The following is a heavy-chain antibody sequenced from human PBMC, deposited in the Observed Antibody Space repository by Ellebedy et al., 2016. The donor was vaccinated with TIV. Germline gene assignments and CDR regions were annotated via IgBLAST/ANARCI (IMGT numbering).Heavy chain of an antibody. Sequence: GESLKISCKGSGYSFSSYWIAWVRQMPGKGLEWMGIIFPGDSDIRYSPSFQGHGTISADESFSTAYLQWSSLKASDTAMYYCASGMAFGEYYFDHWGQGTLVTVSS. CDR1: GYSFSSYW. V-gene: IGHV5-51*01. CDR3: ASGMAFGEYYFDH. D-gene: IGHD3-10*01. CDR2: IFPGDSDI. J-gene: IGHJ4*02.